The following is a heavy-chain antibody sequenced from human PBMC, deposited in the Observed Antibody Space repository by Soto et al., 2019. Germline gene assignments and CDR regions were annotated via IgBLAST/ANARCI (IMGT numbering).Heavy chain of an antibody. CDR3: ATPGIWGWLLPVDY. CDR1: GFTFSSYA. V-gene: IGHV3-23*01. CDR2: ISGSGGST. J-gene: IGHJ4*02. Sequence: EVQLLESGGGLVQPGGSLRLSCAASGFTFSSYAMSWVRQAPGKGLEWVSAISGSGGSTYYADSVKGRFTISRDNSKNTLYLQMNSLRAEDTAVYYCATPGIWGWLLPVDYWGQGTLVTVSS. D-gene: IGHD3-22*01.